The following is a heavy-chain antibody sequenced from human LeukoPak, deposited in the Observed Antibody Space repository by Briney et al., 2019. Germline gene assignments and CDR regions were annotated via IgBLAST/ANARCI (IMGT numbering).Heavy chain of an antibody. CDR2: ISYDGSNK. D-gene: IGHD5-12*01. CDR1: AFTFSNYT. J-gene: IGHJ4*02. CDR3: GRIPRTWLRLPYVDY. V-gene: IGHV3-30-3*01. Sequence: GGSLRLSCAASAFTFSNYTMHWVHQAPGKGLEWVAVISYDGSNKYCADSVKGRFTISRDNSKNTLYLQMNSLRGEDTAVHYCGRIPRTWLRLPYVDYWGQGTPVTVSS.